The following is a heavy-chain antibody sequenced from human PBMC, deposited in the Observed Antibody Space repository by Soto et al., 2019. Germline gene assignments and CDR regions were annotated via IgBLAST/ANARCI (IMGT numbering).Heavy chain of an antibody. D-gene: IGHD3-3*01. CDR3: AKAPLDPIFGVP. CDR2: IKQDGSEK. CDR1: GFTLSSYW. J-gene: IGHJ4*02. V-gene: IGHV3-7*03. Sequence: GGSLRLSCAASGFTLSSYWMSRFRQAPGKGLEWVANIKQDGSEKYYVDSVKGRFTISRDNAKNSLYLQMNSLRAEDTAVYYCAKAPLDPIFGVPWGQGTLVTVSS.